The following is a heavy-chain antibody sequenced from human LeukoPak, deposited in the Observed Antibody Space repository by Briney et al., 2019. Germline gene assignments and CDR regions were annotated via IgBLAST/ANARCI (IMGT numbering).Heavy chain of an antibody. CDR1: GYTFTSYD. J-gene: IGHJ6*03. D-gene: IGHD2-2*03. V-gene: IGHV1-8*01. Sequence: ASVKVSCKASGYTFTSYDINWVRQATGQGLEWMGWMNPNSGNTGYAQKFKGRVTMTRTTSISTAYMELSSLRSEDTAVYYCARGDHLDKAYYYYYMDVWGKGTTVTVSS. CDR2: MNPNSGNT. CDR3: ARGDHLDKAYYYYYMDV.